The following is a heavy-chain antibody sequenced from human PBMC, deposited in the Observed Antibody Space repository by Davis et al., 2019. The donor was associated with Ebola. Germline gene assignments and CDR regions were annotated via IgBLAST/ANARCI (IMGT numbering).Heavy chain of an antibody. CDR3: AAWYRGYFDY. V-gene: IGHV5-10-1*01. CDR2: IDPSDSYT. Sequence: GESLKISCKGSGYSFTNYWISWVRQMPGKGLEWMGRIDPSDSYTNYSPSFQGHVTISADKSISTAYLQWSSLKASDTAMYYCAAWYRGYFDYWGQGTLVTVS. D-gene: IGHD2-15*01. CDR1: GYSFTNYW. J-gene: IGHJ4*02.